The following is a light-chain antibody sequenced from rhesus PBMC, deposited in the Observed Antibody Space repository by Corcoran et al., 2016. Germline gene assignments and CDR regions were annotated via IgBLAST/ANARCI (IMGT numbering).Light chain of an antibody. CDR3: SSYAGSNTII. CDR1: SSDIGGYNY. V-gene: IGLV2-32*02. Sequence: QAALTQPRSVSGSPGQSVTISCTGTSSDIGGYNYVSWYQHHPGTAPKLMIYEVSKRPSGVSDRFSGSKSGNTASLTISGLQVEDEAEKFCSSYAGSNTIIFGTGTRLTGL. CDR2: EVS. J-gene: IGLJ1*01.